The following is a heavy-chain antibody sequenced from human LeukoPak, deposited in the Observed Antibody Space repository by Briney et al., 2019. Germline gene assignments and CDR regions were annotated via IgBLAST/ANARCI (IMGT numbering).Heavy chain of an antibody. CDR2: IVSGGST. CDR1: GASISSSNW. CDR3: VRDYGHFVQGN. J-gene: IGHJ4*02. V-gene: IGHV4-4*02. D-gene: IGHD4-17*01. Sequence: SGTLSLTCAVSGASISSSNWWSWVRQSPGQGLEWIGCIVSGGSTYHNPSLKSRITMSIDTSNNQFSLKLSFVTAADTAIYYCVRDYGHFVQGNWGQGTLVTVSS.